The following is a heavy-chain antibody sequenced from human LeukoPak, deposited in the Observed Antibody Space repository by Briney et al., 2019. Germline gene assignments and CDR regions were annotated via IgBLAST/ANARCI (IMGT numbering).Heavy chain of an antibody. Sequence: GGSLRLSCAASGITFSNDWMTWVRQAPGKGLEWVGRIYRSSNGETTDYGAPVKGRFTMSRDDSKNTLYLQMNSLKTEDTAVYYCTTYSSGSCPVWGQGTLVTVSS. CDR1: GITFSNDW. CDR2: IYRSSNGETT. J-gene: IGHJ4*02. V-gene: IGHV3-15*01. CDR3: TTYSSGSCPV. D-gene: IGHD6-19*01.